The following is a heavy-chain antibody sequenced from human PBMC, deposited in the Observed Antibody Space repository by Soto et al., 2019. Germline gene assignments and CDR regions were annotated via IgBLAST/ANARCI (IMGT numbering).Heavy chain of an antibody. CDR2: IRAYNGNT. CDR1: GYTFTSYG. CDR3: ARDPISSSGWYQEGDFDY. Sequence: ASVKVSCKASGYTFTSYGISWVRQAPGQGLEWMGWIRAYNGNTNYAQKLQGRVTMTTDTSTSTAYMELRSLRSDDTAVYYCARDPISSSGWYQEGDFDYWGQGTLVTVSS. V-gene: IGHV1-18*01. J-gene: IGHJ4*02. D-gene: IGHD6-19*01.